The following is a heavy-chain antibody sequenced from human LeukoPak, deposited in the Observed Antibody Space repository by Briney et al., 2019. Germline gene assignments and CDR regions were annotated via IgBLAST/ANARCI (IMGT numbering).Heavy chain of an antibody. D-gene: IGHD1-14*01. CDR3: AKATRIFFAD. J-gene: IGHJ4*02. V-gene: IGHV3-30*18. CDR1: GFTVSSNY. CDR2: ISNDGTYK. Sequence: PGGSLRLSCAASGFTVSSNYMSWVRQAPGRGLEWVAVISNDGTYKDYADSVKGRFTISRDSSMNTLYLQMNSLRTEDTAVYYCAKATRIFFADWGQRNLVTVSS.